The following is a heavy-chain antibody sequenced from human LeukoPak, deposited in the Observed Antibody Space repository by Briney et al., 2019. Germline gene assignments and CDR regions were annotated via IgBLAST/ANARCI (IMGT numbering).Heavy chain of an antibody. Sequence: PGGSLRLSCAASGFPFRSRWMSWVRQAPGKGLEWVANIKADGSEKYYVDSVKGRFTISRDNSKNSLYLQMNSLRTEDTALYYCAKDYNFDFSNSYFDYWGQGTLVTVSS. CDR3: AKDYNFDFSNSYFDY. CDR2: IKADGSEK. V-gene: IGHV3-7*05. J-gene: IGHJ4*02. D-gene: IGHD4-11*01. CDR1: GFPFRSRW.